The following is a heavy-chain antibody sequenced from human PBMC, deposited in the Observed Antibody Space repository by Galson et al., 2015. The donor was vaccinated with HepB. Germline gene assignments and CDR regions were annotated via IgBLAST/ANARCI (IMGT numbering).Heavy chain of an antibody. J-gene: IGHJ3*02. D-gene: IGHD2-15*01. CDR3: ARVPPVVVAADDAFDI. CDR1: GGTXXXYA. CDR2: IIPIFGTA. Sequence: SVKVSXXXSGGTXXXYAISWVRQAPGQGLEXMGGIIPIFGTANYAQKFQGRVTITADESTSTAXXELSSLRSEDTAVYYCARVPPVVVAADDAFDIWGQGTXXTVSS. V-gene: IGHV1-69*13.